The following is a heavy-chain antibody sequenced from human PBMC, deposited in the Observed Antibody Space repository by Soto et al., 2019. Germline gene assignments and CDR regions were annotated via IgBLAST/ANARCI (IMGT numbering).Heavy chain of an antibody. D-gene: IGHD3-22*01. CDR3: VSPHSDSSNAFDI. Sequence: GGSLRLSCAASGFSFSHYAMHWVRQPPGKGLEWVALISYDGDNQYFTDSVRGRFTISRDNSKTAVYLEMNNLRLDDTATYYCVSPHSDSSNAFDIWGQGTLVTVSS. CDR2: ISYDGDNQ. J-gene: IGHJ5*02. CDR1: GFSFSHYA. V-gene: IGHV3-30-3*01.